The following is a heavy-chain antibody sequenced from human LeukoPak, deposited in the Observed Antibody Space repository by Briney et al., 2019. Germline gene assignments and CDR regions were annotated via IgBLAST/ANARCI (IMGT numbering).Heavy chain of an antibody. V-gene: IGHV1-3*01. CDR2: ISAGNGNT. D-gene: IGHD1-26*01. J-gene: IGHJ4*02. CDR1: GYTFTNA. Sequence: ASVKVSCKASGYTFTNAIHWMRQAPGQRLEWMGWISAGNGNTKYSQNFQGRVTFISNTSATTAFMELSSLRSEDAAVYYCARDSGSGSNDYWGQGTLVTVSS. CDR3: ARDSGSGSNDY.